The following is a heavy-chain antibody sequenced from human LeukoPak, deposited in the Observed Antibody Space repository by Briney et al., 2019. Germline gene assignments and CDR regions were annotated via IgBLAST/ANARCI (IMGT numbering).Heavy chain of an antibody. Sequence: PGGSLRLSCAASGFTFSSYAMSWVRQAPGKGLEWVSAISGSGGSTSYAQKFQGRIAMTRDTSTSTVYMVLSSLRSEDTAVYYCARAYDMIDYWGQGTLVTVSS. V-gene: IGHV3-23*01. CDR2: ISGSGGST. CDR1: GFTFSSYA. CDR3: ARAYDMIDY. D-gene: IGHD3-9*01. J-gene: IGHJ4*02.